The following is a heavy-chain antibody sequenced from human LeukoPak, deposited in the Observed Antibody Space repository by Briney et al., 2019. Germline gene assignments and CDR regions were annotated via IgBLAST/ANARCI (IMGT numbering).Heavy chain of an antibody. CDR1: GFTFSSYS. CDR3: ARAERQQQPDY. CDR2: ISSSSSYI. V-gene: IGHV3-21*01. D-gene: IGHD6-13*01. Sequence: PGGSLRLSCAASGFTFSSYSMNWVRQAPGKGLEWVSSISSSSSYIYYADLVKGRFTISRDNAKNSLYLQMNSLRAEDTAVYYCARAERQQQPDYWGQGTLVTVSS. J-gene: IGHJ4*02.